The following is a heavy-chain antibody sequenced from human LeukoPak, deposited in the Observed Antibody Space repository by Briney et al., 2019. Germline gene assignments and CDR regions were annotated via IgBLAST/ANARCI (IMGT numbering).Heavy chain of an antibody. CDR3: ARYSLAFDF. V-gene: IGHV4-59*02. CDR1: GDSVTNHQ. D-gene: IGHD2-21*01. Sequence: PSETLSLTCTVSGDSVTNHQWSWVRQPPGKGLEWIAYIHHNGSTNYNPSLKNRVTISIDTSKNQFSLRLISVTAADTAVYYCARYSLAFDFWGQGILVTVSS. CDR2: IHHNGST. J-gene: IGHJ4*02.